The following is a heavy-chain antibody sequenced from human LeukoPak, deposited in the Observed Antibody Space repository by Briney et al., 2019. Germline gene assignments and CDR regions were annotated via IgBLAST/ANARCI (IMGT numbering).Heavy chain of an antibody. CDR2: LYSGGAT. CDR1: GFTVKDNF. D-gene: IGHD5-12*01. Sequence: GGSLRLSCAASGFTVKDNFMSWVRQAPGKGLEWVSVLYSGGATYYADSVKGRFTISRDNSKNIVFLQMNDLRTEDTAFYYCAKSDGYDDAFDIWGQGTMVTVSS. J-gene: IGHJ3*02. V-gene: IGHV3-66*01. CDR3: AKSDGYDDAFDI.